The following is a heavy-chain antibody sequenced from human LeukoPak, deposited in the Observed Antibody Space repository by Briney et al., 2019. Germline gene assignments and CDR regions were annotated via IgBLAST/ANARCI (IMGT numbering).Heavy chain of an antibody. CDR1: GFTFSSDN. Sequence: GGSLRLSCAASGFTFSSDNMHWVRQAPGKGLEWVAFTSSDGATKYYGDSVKGRFTISRDNSKNTLYLQMNSLRVEDTALYYCAKGGVWGQGIAVTVSS. CDR3: AKGGV. J-gene: IGHJ6*02. CDR2: TSSDGATK. V-gene: IGHV3-30*18.